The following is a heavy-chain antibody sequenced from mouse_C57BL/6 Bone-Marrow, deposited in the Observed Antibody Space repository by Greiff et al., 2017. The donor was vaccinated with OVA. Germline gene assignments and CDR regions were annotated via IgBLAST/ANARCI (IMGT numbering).Heavy chain of an antibody. CDR3: ARPYYYGSSYDYFDY. CDR1: GYTFTSYG. CDR2: IYPRSGNT. Sequence: VQLQQSGAELARPGASVKLSCKASGYTFTSYGISWVKQRTGQGLEWIGEIYPRSGNTYYNEKFKGKATLTADKSSSTAYMELRSLTSEDSAVYFCARPYYYGSSYDYFDYWGQGTTLKVSS. D-gene: IGHD1-1*01. J-gene: IGHJ2*01. V-gene: IGHV1-81*01.